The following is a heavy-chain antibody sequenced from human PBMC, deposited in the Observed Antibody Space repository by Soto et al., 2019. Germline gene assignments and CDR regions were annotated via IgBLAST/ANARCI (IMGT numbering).Heavy chain of an antibody. CDR2: IKQDGSEK. Sequence: GGSLRLSCAASGFIFSSYWMSWVRQAPGKGLEWVANIKQDGSEKYYVDSVKGRFTISRENAKNSLYLQMNSLRAEDTAVYYCARALPIKYYYGMDVWGQGTTVTVSS. CDR3: ARALPIKYYYGMDV. J-gene: IGHJ6*02. D-gene: IGHD5-12*01. V-gene: IGHV3-7*03. CDR1: GFIFSSYW.